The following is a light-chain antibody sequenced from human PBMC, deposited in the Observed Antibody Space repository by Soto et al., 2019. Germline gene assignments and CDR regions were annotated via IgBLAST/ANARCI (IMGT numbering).Light chain of an antibody. CDR2: KAS. J-gene: IGKJ1*01. CDR1: HSISNW. Sequence: DIQMTQSPSTLSASVGDRVTITCRASHSISNWLAWYRQKPGKAPKLLIYKASSLESGVPSRFSGSGSGTEFTLTISSLQPDDFATYYCQQYNSYPWTFGQGTKVDI. V-gene: IGKV1-5*03. CDR3: QQYNSYPWT.